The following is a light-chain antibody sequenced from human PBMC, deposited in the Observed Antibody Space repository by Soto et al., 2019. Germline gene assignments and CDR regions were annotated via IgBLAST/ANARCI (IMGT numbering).Light chain of an antibody. Sequence: EIVMTQSPATLSVSPGERATLSCRASQGVNTNLAWYQQKPGQAPQLLIYVASTRATGVPARFNGSGSGTEFTLTITSLQSEDFATYSCQQYNSWPRTFGHGTKV. V-gene: IGKV3-15*01. J-gene: IGKJ1*01. CDR1: QGVNTN. CDR2: VAS. CDR3: QQYNSWPRT.